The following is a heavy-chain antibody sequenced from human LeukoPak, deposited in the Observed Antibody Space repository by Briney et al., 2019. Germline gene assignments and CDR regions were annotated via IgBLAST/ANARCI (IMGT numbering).Heavy chain of an antibody. CDR1: GYTFTSYG. D-gene: IGHD7-27*01. Sequence: SVKVSCKASGYTFTSYGISWVRQAPGQGLEWLGWISTYNGNTHYAQKLQGRVTMTTDTSTTTAYMELRSLRSDDTAVYYCARDYRTGFDYWGQGTLVTVSS. J-gene: IGHJ4*02. CDR2: ISTYNGNT. CDR3: ARDYRTGFDY. V-gene: IGHV1-18*01.